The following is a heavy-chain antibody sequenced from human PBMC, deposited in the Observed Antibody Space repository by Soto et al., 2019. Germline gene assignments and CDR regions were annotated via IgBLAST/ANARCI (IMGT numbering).Heavy chain of an antibody. CDR1: GFTFSSNA. CDR2: ISGSGGST. CDR3: AKKTPMTTRETDWYFDL. D-gene: IGHD4-17*01. V-gene: IGHV3-23*01. J-gene: IGHJ2*01. Sequence: EVQLLESGGGLVQPGGSLRLSRAASGFTFSSNALSWVRQAPGRGLGWVSAISGSGGSTYYADSVKGRFTISRDNSKNTLYLQMNSLRAEDTAVYYCAKKTPMTTRETDWYFDLWGRGTLVTVSS.